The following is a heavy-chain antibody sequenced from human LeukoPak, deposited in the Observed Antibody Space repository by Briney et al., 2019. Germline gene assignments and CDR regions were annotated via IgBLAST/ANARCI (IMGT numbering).Heavy chain of an antibody. Sequence: GGSLRLSCAASGFTFSSYSMNWVRQAPGKGLEWVSSISRTSEYIHYADSVRGRFAISRDNAKNSVYLQMNSLRAEDTAVYFCAGGGDFDYWGQGILVTVSA. CDR1: GFTFSSYS. CDR2: ISRTSEYI. J-gene: IGHJ4*02. V-gene: IGHV3-21*01. CDR3: AGGGDFDY. D-gene: IGHD3-16*01.